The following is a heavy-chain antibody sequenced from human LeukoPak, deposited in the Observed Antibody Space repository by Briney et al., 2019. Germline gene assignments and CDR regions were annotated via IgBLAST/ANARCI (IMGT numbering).Heavy chain of an antibody. CDR2: IYPGDSDI. V-gene: IGHV5-51*01. CDR3: ARRPGTSGWYLVFDY. CDR1: GYDFTYYW. D-gene: IGHD6-19*01. Sequence: GGSLKISCKGSGYDFTYYWIGWVRQMSGKGLEWMGIIYPGDSDIRYSPSFQGQVTISADKSINTAYLQWSSLKASDSAMYYCARRPGTSGWYLVFDYWGQGTLVTVSS. J-gene: IGHJ4*02.